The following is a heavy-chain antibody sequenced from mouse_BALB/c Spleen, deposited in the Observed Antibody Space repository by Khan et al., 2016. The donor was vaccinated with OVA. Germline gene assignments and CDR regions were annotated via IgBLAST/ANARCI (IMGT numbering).Heavy chain of an antibody. Sequence: EVQLQESGPGLVKPSQSLSLTCTVTGYSITSDYAWNWIRQFPGNKLEWMGYISSSGSTNYNPALKSRISIPRDTSKNQFFLQLNSVSTEDTASYYCARDGSRYNYAIDYGGQGTSVTVAS. CDR3: ARDGSRYNYAIDY. CDR2: ISSSGST. J-gene: IGHJ4*01. D-gene: IGHD2-3*01. V-gene: IGHV3-2*02. CDR1: GYSITSDYA.